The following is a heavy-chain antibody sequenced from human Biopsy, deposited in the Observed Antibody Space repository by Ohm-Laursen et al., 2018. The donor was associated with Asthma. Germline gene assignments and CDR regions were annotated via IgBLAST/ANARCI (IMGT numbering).Heavy chain of an antibody. CDR3: AKDVFPGWELRRGPDY. Sequence: SLRLSCAAAGFTFSNYGMHWVRQAPGKGLDWVAVISFDGSNKNYTDSVKGRFTISRDNSRNTLHLQMNSLRAEDTAVYYCAKDVFPGWELRRGPDYWGQGTLATVSS. CDR1: GFTFSNYG. CDR2: ISFDGSNK. V-gene: IGHV3-30*18. D-gene: IGHD1-26*01. J-gene: IGHJ4*02.